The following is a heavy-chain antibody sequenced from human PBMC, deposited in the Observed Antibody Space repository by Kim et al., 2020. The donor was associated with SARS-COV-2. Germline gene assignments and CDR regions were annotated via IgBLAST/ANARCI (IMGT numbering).Heavy chain of an antibody. J-gene: IGHJ4*01. CDR2: IYSGGST. CDR1: GFTVSSNY. Sequence: GGSLRLSCAASGFTVSSNYMSWVRQAPGKGLEWVSVIYSGGSTYYADSVKGRFTISRDNSKNTLYLQMNSLRAEDTAVYYCARESGYYYDSSGQRGVDYWGQGTLGSVSS. CDR3: ARESGYYYDSSGQRGVDY. D-gene: IGHD3-22*01. V-gene: IGHV3-53*01.